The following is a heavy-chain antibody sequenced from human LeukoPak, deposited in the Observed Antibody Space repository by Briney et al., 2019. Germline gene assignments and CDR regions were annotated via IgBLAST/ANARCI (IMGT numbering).Heavy chain of an antibody. J-gene: IGHJ3*02. Sequence: SETLSLTCTVSGGSIRRSYYYWGWIRQPPGKGLGWIGSIYDSGSTYFNPSLKSRVTISVDKSKNQFSLKLSSVTAADTAVYYCARRGVGATKYDAFDIWGQGTMVTVSS. V-gene: IGHV4-39*07. CDR1: GGSIRRSYYY. D-gene: IGHD1-26*01. CDR3: ARRGVGATKYDAFDI. CDR2: IYDSGST.